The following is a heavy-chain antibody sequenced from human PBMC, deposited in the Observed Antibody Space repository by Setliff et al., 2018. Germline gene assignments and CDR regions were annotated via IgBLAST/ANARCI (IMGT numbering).Heavy chain of an antibody. CDR2: IYPGDSGT. CDR1: GYSFTTYW. Sequence: GESLKISCKGSGYSFTTYWIAWVRQMPGKGLEWMGVIYPGDSGTRYSPSFQGQVTISADKSISTAYLQWSSLKASDTAMYYCARLGVGCSGGSCYSENYFDYWGQGTLVTVSS. J-gene: IGHJ4*02. V-gene: IGHV5-51*01. D-gene: IGHD2-15*01. CDR3: ARLGVGCSGGSCYSENYFDY.